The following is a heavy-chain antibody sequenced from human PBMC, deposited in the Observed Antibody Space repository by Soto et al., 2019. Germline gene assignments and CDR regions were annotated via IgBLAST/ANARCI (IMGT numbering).Heavy chain of an antibody. V-gene: IGHV3-21*01. CDR1: GFTFSTSS. D-gene: IGHD3-9*01. Sequence: CCAVSGFTFSTSSMNWVRQAPGKGLEWVSCISSSGNSILYADSVRGRFTIPRDNAKNSLYLQMNSLRADDTAVYYCARDTGYSDTLTGLCEYWGQGTLVTVSS. CDR2: ISSSGNSI. J-gene: IGHJ4*02. CDR3: ARDTGYSDTLTGLCEY.